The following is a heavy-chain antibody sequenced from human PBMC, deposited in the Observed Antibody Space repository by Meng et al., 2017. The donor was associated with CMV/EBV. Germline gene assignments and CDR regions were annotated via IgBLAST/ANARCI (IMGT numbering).Heavy chain of an antibody. CDR3: ARDTITMIASDY. Sequence: GESLKISCAASGFTFSSYAMHWVRQAPGKGLEWVAVISYDGSNKYYADSVKGRFTISRDNSKNTLYLQMNSLRAEDTAVYYCARDTITMIASDYWGQGTLVTVSS. D-gene: IGHD3-22*01. J-gene: IGHJ4*02. CDR2: ISYDGSNK. CDR1: GFTFSSYA. V-gene: IGHV3-30-3*01.